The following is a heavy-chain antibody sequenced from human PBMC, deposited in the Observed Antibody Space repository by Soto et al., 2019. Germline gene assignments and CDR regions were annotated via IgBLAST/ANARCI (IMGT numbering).Heavy chain of an antibody. V-gene: IGHV1-69*02. J-gene: IGHJ4*02. CDR1: GGTFSSYT. CDR3: ASESRFLECGIRPFDY. D-gene: IGHD3-3*01. Sequence: SVKVSCKASGGTFSSYTISWVRQAPGQGLEWMGRIIPILGIANYAQKFQGRVTITADKSTSTAYMELSSLRSEDTAVYYCASESRFLECGIRPFDYWGQGTLVKVSS. CDR2: IIPILGIA.